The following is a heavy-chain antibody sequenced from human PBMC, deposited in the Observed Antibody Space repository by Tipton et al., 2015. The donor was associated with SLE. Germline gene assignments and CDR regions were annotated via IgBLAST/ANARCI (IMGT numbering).Heavy chain of an antibody. J-gene: IGHJ2*01. CDR3: ARGDGIAAAGLRGRYFDL. D-gene: IGHD6-13*01. Sequence: TLSLTCAAYGGSFSGYYWSWIRQPPGKGLEWIGEINHSGSTNYNPSLKSRVTISVDTSKNQFSLKLSSVTAADTAVYYCARGDGIAAAGLRGRYFDLWGRGTLVTVSS. CDR1: GGSFSGYY. V-gene: IGHV4-34*01. CDR2: INHSGST.